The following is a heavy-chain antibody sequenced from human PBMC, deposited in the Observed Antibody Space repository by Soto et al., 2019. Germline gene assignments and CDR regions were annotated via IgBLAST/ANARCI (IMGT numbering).Heavy chain of an antibody. D-gene: IGHD3-10*01. CDR1: GYTFTNDA. J-gene: IGHJ4*02. CDR2: INTGNGKT. Sequence: QVQLVQSGAEVKKPGASVKVSCKASGYTFTNDAIHWVRQAPGQRLEWMGWINTGNGKTKYSQNFQGRVTITRDTSASTAYMELSSLRSEDTAVYYCASWNYYASATWDYWGQGTLVTVSS. V-gene: IGHV1-3*04. CDR3: ASWNYYASATWDY.